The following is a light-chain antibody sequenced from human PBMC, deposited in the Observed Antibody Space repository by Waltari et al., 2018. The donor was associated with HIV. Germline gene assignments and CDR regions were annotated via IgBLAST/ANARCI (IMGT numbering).Light chain of an antibody. CDR2: WAS. J-gene: IGKJ4*01. V-gene: IGKV4-1*01. Sequence: DIAMTQSPESLAVSLGERATINCKSSQAVLSTSTNKNFLAWNEQKPGQPPKLLIYWASTRESGVPDRFIGSGSGTDFTLTISSLQTEDVAVYYCQQYSTLPITFGRGTKVEVK. CDR3: QQYSTLPIT. CDR1: QAVLSTSTNKNF.